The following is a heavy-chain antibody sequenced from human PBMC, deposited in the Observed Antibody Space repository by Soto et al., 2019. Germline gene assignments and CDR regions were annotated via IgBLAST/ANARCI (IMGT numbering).Heavy chain of an antibody. CDR1: GGSISSYY. D-gene: IGHD6-13*01. Sequence: QVQLQESGPGLVKPSETLSLTCTVSGGSISSYYWSWIRQPPGKGLEWIGYIYYSGSTNYNPSLKSRVTISVDTSKNQFSLKLSSVTAADTAVYYCATLSSSWYMGDAFDIWGQGRMVTVSS. CDR2: IYYSGST. V-gene: IGHV4-59*01. J-gene: IGHJ3*02. CDR3: ATLSSSWYMGDAFDI.